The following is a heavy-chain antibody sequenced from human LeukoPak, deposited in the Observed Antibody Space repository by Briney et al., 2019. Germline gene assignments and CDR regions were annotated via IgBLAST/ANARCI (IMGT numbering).Heavy chain of an antibody. CDR2: IYYSGST. Sequence: SETLSLTCTVSGGSISSYYWSWIRQPPGKGLEWIGYIYYSGSTNYNPSLKSRVTISVDTSKNRFSLKLSSVTAADTAVYYCARDSPSVAGTGGYFDLWGRGTLVTVSS. D-gene: IGHD6-19*01. V-gene: IGHV4-59*01. CDR3: ARDSPSVAGTGGYFDL. CDR1: GGSISSYY. J-gene: IGHJ2*01.